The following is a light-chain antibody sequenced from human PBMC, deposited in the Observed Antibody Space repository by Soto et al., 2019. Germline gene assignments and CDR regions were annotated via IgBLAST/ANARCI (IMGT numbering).Light chain of an antibody. V-gene: IGKV3-20*01. Sequence: EIVLTQSPGTLSLSPGERATLSCRASQRVRSGYVAWYQQKPGQAPRLVIYGASSRATGIPDRFRASASGTDFTLTISRLEPEDFAVYFCQQYGGSPAITFGQGTRLDNK. CDR1: QRVRSGY. CDR2: GAS. J-gene: IGKJ5*01. CDR3: QQYGGSPAIT.